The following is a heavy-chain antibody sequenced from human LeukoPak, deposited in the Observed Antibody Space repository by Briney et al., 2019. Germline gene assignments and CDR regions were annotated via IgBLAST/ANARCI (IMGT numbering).Heavy chain of an antibody. J-gene: IGHJ4*02. D-gene: IGHD4-17*01. CDR1: GYTFTDYY. CDR3: ARASGDRFDY. Sequence: GASVKVSCKASGYTFTDYYMHWVRQAPGQGLEWMGRINPNSGGTNYAQKFQGRVTMTTDTSTSTAYMELRSLRSDDTAVYYCARASGDRFDYWGQGTLVTVSS. V-gene: IGHV1-2*06. CDR2: INPNSGGT.